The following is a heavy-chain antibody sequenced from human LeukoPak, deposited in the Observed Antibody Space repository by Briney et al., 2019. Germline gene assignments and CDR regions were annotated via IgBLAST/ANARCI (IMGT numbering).Heavy chain of an antibody. CDR1: GYMFTSYY. Sequence: GASVKVSCKASGYMFTSYYMHWVRQAPGQGLEWMGWINPNSGGTNYAQKFQGWVTTTRDTSISTAYMELSRLRSDDTAVYYCARGYCSGGSCYGRRDQTEFDYWGQGTLVTVSS. V-gene: IGHV1-2*04. J-gene: IGHJ4*02. CDR2: INPNSGGT. CDR3: ARGYCSGGSCYGRRDQTEFDY. D-gene: IGHD2-15*01.